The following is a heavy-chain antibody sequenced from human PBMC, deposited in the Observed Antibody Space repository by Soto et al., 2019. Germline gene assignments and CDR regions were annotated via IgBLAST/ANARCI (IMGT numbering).Heavy chain of an antibody. CDR3: ARDWDLGGGSYLWKFHL. J-gene: IGHJ2*01. CDR1: GFALTPYA. V-gene: IGHV3-30-3*01. CDR2: ISYDGSYR. Sequence: QEQLVESGGGVVQPGRSLRLSCAASGFALTPYAMHWVRQAPGKGLEWVAIISYDGSYRSYGDSVKGRFTISQENSENSLYLQMDTLRSEATAVYYFARDWDLGGGSYLWKFHLWGRGTLVTVSS. D-gene: IGHD1-26*01.